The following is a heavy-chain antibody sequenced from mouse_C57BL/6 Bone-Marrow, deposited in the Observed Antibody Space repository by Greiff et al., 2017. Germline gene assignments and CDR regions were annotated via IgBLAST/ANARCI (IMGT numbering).Heavy chain of an antibody. D-gene: IGHD1-1*01. CDR2: IDPSDSYT. Sequence: QVQLQQPGAELVRPGTSVKLSCKASGYTFTSYWMHWVKQRPGQGLEWIGVIDPSDSYTNYNQKFKGKATLTVDTSSSTAYMQLSSLTSEDSAGYYCARGGFITTVHWGQGTTLTVSS. J-gene: IGHJ2*01. CDR1: GYTFTSYW. V-gene: IGHV1-59*01. CDR3: ARGGFITTVH.